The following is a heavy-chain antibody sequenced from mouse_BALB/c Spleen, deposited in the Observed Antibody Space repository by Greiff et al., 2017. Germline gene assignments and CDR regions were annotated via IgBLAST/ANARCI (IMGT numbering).Heavy chain of an antibody. CDR3: ARGYRYDGWYFDV. D-gene: IGHD2-14*01. CDR2: ISDGGSYT. J-gene: IGHJ1*01. CDR1: GFTFSDYY. V-gene: IGHV5-4*02. Sequence: EVKLMESGGGLVKPGGSLKLSCAASGFTFSDYYMYWVRQTPEKRLEWVATISDGGSYTYYPDSVKGRFTISRDTAKNNLYLQMSSLKSEDTAMYYCARGYRYDGWYFDVWGAGTTVTVSA.